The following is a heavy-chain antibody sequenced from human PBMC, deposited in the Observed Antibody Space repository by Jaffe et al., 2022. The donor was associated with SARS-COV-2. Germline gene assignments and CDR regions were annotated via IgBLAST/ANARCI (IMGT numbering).Heavy chain of an antibody. CDR3: ARVGYYYDSSGYYGDY. V-gene: IGHV3-7*01. Sequence: EVQLVESGGGLVQPGGSLRLSCAASGFTFSSYWMSWVRQAPGKGLEWVANIKQDGSEKYYVDSVKGRFTISRDNAKNSLYLQMNSLRAEDTAVYYCARVGYYYDSSGYYGDYWGQGTLVTVSS. D-gene: IGHD3-22*01. CDR1: GFTFSSYW. CDR2: IKQDGSEK. J-gene: IGHJ4*02.